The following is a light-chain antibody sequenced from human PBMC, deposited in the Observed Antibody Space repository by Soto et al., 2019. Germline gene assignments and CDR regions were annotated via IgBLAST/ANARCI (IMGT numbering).Light chain of an antibody. CDR3: QQYGSSGT. J-gene: IGKJ1*01. CDR1: QSIGNF. CDR2: GAS. V-gene: IGKV3-20*01. Sequence: EIVLTQSPAILSLSPGERATLSCRASQSIGNFLAWYQQKPGQPPRLLIYGASNRATGIPDRFSGSGSGTDFTLTISRLEPEDFAVYYCQQYGSSGTFGQGTKVDI.